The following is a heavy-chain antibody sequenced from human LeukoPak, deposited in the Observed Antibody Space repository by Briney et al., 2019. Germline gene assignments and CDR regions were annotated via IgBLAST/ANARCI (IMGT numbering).Heavy chain of an antibody. Sequence: GGSLRLSCAASGFTFSSYTMNWVRQAPGKGLEWVSGISGSGDNTYYADSVKGRVTISRDNSKNTLYLQMNSLRAGDTAVYYCAKVGQPWSIWDYFAYWGQGTLVTVSS. CDR2: ISGSGDNT. V-gene: IGHV3-23*01. J-gene: IGHJ4*02. D-gene: IGHD3-16*01. CDR1: GFTFSSYT. CDR3: AKVGQPWSIWDYFAY.